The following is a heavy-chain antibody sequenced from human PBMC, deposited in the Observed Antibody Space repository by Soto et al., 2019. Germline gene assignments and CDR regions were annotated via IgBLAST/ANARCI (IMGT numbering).Heavy chain of an antibody. Sequence: ASVKVSCKVSGYTLTELSMHWVRQAPGKGLEWMGGFDPEDGETIYAQKFQGRVTMTEDTSTDTAYMELSSLRSEDTAVYYCETAAATVTDDYYGMDVWGQGTTVTVS. J-gene: IGHJ6*02. V-gene: IGHV1-24*01. CDR3: ETAAATVTDDYYGMDV. CDR1: GYTLTELS. D-gene: IGHD4-17*01. CDR2: FDPEDGET.